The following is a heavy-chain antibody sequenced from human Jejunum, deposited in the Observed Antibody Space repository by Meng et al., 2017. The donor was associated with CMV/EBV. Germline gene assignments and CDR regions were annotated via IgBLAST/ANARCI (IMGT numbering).Heavy chain of an antibody. CDR2: VYYSGSA. Sequence: SITTGGHFWSWVRQRPGKGLEWIGYVYYSGSAYYNPSLKSRVTLSADTSENQFSLRLTSVTAADTAVYYCARTHGGYDLDYSLDVWGQGTTVTVSS. V-gene: IGHV4-31*02. D-gene: IGHD5-12*01. CDR1: SITTGGHF. J-gene: IGHJ6*02. CDR3: ARTHGGYDLDYSLDV.